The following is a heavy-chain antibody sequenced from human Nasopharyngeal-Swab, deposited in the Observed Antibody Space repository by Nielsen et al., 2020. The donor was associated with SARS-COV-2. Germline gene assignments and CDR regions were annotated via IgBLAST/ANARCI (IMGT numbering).Heavy chain of an antibody. CDR2: IWYDGSNK. D-gene: IGHD4-11*01. J-gene: IGHJ4*02. Sequence: GGSLRLSCAASGFTFSTYGMHWVRQAPGKGLEWVAVIWYDGSNKYYADSVKGRFTISRDNSKNTLYLQMNSLRAEDTAVYYCVRHGHYTFDSWGQGSLVTVSS. CDR3: VRHGHYTFDS. V-gene: IGHV3-33*01. CDR1: GFTFSTYG.